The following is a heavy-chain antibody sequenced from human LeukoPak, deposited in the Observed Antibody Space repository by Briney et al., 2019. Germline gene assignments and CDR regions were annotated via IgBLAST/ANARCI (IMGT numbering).Heavy chain of an antibody. CDR3: ARTRGWYVGWFDP. D-gene: IGHD6-19*01. Sequence: SETLSLTCTVSGGSISSHYWTWIRQPPGKGLEWIGYINYSGNTNYNPSLKSRVTMSVDTSKNQFSLKLSSVTAADTAVYSCARTRGWYVGWFDPWGQGTLVTVSS. J-gene: IGHJ5*02. CDR1: GGSISSHY. V-gene: IGHV4-59*11. CDR2: INYSGNT.